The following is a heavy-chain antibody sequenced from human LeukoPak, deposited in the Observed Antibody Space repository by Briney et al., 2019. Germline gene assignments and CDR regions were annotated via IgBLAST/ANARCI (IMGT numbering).Heavy chain of an antibody. J-gene: IGHJ4*02. CDR3: ARSKLRLGELSHFDY. D-gene: IGHD3-16*02. CDR2: IYSGGST. Sequence: GGSLRLSRAASGFTVSSNYMSWVRQAPGKGLEWVSVIYSGGSTYYADSVKGRSTISRDNSKNTLYLQMNSLRAEDTAVYYCARSKLRLGELSHFDYWGQGTLVTVSS. CDR1: GFTVSSNY. V-gene: IGHV3-66*01.